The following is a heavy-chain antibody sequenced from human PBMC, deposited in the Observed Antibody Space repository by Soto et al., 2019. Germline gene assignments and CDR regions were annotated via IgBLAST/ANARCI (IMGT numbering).Heavy chain of an antibody. D-gene: IGHD3-22*01. Sequence: VGSLRLSCAASGFTFSSYSMNWVRQAPGKGLEWVSYISSSSSTIYYADSVKGRFTISRDNAKNSLYLQMNSLRDGDTAVYYCARDRAQITMVVVVDYGMDVWGQGTTVTVSS. V-gene: IGHV3-48*02. J-gene: IGHJ6*02. CDR1: GFTFSSYS. CDR3: ARDRAQITMVVVVDYGMDV. CDR2: ISSSSSTI.